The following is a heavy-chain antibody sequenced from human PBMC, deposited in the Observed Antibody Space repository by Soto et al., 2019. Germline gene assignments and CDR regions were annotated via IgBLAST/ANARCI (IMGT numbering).Heavy chain of an antibody. D-gene: IGHD1-26*01. CDR2: IIPIFGTA. J-gene: IGHJ6*02. CDR1: GGTFSSYA. Sequence: QVQLVQSGAEVKKPGSSVKVSCKASGGTFSSYAISWVRQAPGQGLEWMGGIIPIFGTANYAQKFQGRVTITADDPRSTFLWRLISVISEDTGVYYLARHPVSVSYAYYYGMDVWCQGTTVTVSS. V-gene: IGHV1-69*12. CDR3: ARHPVSVSYAYYYGMDV.